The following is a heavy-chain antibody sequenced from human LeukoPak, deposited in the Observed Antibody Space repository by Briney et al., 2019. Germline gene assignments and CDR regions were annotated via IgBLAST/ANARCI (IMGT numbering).Heavy chain of an antibody. CDR1: GFTFSNYW. V-gene: IGHV3-23*01. CDR2: INGSA. J-gene: IGHJ4*02. CDR3: AKLGKAARFHIFPYYFDY. Sequence: GGSLRLSCEVSGFTFSNYWMMWVRQAPGKGLEWVSVINGSAYNADSVRGRFTISRDNSKNTLYLQMNSLRAEDTAVYYCAKLGKAARFHIFPYYFDYWGQGTLVTVSS. D-gene: IGHD6-6*01.